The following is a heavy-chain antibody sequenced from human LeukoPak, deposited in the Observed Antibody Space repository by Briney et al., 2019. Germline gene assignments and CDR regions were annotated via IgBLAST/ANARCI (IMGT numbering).Heavy chain of an antibody. Sequence: GRSLRLSCAASGFTFSSYAIHWVRQAPGKGLEWVAVISYDGSNKYYADSVKGRFTISRDNSKNTLYLQMNSLRAEDTAVYYCARGDDILTGAPYYYYGMDVWGKGTTVTVSS. CDR2: ISYDGSNK. CDR1: GFTFSSYA. CDR3: ARGDDILTGAPYYYYGMDV. V-gene: IGHV3-30-3*01. D-gene: IGHD3-9*01. J-gene: IGHJ6*04.